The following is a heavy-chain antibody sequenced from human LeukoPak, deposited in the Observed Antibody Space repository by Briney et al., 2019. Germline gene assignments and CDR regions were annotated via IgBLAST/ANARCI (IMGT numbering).Heavy chain of an antibody. V-gene: IGHV3-21*01. CDR3: ATEEWISTFDF. D-gene: IGHD2-2*03. Sequence: GSLRLSCAASGFTFSSYSMNWVRQAPGKGLEWVSSISSSSSYIYYADSVKGRFTISRDNAKNSLYLQMNSLRAEDTAVYYCATEEWISTFDFWGQGTLVTVSS. J-gene: IGHJ4*02. CDR1: GFTFSSYS. CDR2: ISSSSSYI.